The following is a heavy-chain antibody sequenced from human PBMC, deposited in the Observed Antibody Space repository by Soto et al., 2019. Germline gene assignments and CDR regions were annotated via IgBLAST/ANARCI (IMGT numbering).Heavy chain of an antibody. J-gene: IGHJ1*01. CDR1: GFSFSTYA. D-gene: IGHD6-13*01. Sequence: EVQLLESGGGLVQHEGSLRLSCEASGFSFSTYAMSWVRKAPGKGLEWVSGISGSGGTTYYADSVKGRFTISRDNYKNTLYLQVNSLRAEDTAVYYCAKDQAAAGTISRYFQHWGQGTMVTVSS. V-gene: IGHV3-23*01. CDR2: ISGSGGTT. CDR3: AKDQAAAGTISRYFQH.